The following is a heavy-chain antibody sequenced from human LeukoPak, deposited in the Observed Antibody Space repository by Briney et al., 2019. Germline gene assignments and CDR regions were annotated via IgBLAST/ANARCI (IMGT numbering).Heavy chain of an antibody. CDR3: ARGRSSSFHYYYYYYMDV. J-gene: IGHJ6*03. CDR1: GGSISSSSYY. V-gene: IGHV4-39*07. CDR2: INHSGST. Sequence: SETLSLTCTVSGGSISSSSYYWGWIRQPPGKGLEWIGEINHSGSTNYNPSLKSRVTISVDTSKNQFSLKLSSVTAADTAVYYCARGRSSSFHYYYYYYMDVWGKGTTVTVS. D-gene: IGHD6-6*01.